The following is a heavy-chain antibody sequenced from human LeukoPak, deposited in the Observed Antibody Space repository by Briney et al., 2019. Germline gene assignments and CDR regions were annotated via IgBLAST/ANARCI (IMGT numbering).Heavy chain of an antibody. J-gene: IGHJ4*02. CDR1: GFTFSSNG. D-gene: IGHD3-22*01. CDR2: ISSDGGRT. CDR3: ARVRAGLYDSSGYFLDY. Sequence: GGSLRLSCAASGFTFSSNGMHWVRQAPGKGLGYVSAISSDGGRTYYANSVKGRFTISRDNSKNTLYLQMGSLRAEDMAVYYCARVRAGLYDSSGYFLDYWGQGTLVTVSS. V-gene: IGHV3-64*01.